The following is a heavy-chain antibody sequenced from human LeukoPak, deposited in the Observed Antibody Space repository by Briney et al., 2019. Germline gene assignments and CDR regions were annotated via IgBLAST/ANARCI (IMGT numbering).Heavy chain of an antibody. CDR3: ARHSPIVVVPAATRLPLGVDY. J-gene: IGHJ4*02. CDR1: GGSISSSSYY. Sequence: SETLSLTCTVSGGSISSSSYYWGWIRQPPGKGLEWIGSIYYSGSTYYNPSLKSRVTISVDTSKNQFSLELSSVTAADTAVYYCARHSPIVVVPAATRLPLGVDYWGQGTLVTVSS. D-gene: IGHD2-2*01. CDR2: IYYSGST. V-gene: IGHV4-39*01.